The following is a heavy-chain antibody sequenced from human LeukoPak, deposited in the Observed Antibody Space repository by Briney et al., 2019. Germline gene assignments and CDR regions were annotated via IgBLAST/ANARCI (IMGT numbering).Heavy chain of an antibody. CDR2: IYYSGTT. Sequence: SETLSPTCSVSGDSISGFYWSWIRQPPGKGLEWIGYIYYSGTTNYNPSLKSRVTISVDTSKSQFSLKLTSVTAADTAVYYCARGQTMVRVRPSNYYGMDVWGQGTTVTISS. J-gene: IGHJ6*02. CDR1: GDSISGFY. D-gene: IGHD3-10*01. V-gene: IGHV4-59*08. CDR3: ARGQTMVRVRPSNYYGMDV.